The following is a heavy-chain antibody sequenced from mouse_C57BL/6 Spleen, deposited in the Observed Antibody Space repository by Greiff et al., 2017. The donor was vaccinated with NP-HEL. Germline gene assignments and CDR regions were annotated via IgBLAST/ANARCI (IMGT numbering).Heavy chain of an antibody. V-gene: IGHV1-15*01. CDR3: TRPYGSSSPYDFDY. Sequence: QVQLQQSGAELVRPGASVTLSCKASGYTFTDYEMHWVKQTPVHGLEWIGAIDPETGGTAYNQKFKGKAILTADKSSSTAYMELRSLTSEDSAVYYCTRPYGSSSPYDFDYWGQGTTLTVSS. CDR2: IDPETGGT. D-gene: IGHD1-1*01. CDR1: GYTFTDYE. J-gene: IGHJ2*01.